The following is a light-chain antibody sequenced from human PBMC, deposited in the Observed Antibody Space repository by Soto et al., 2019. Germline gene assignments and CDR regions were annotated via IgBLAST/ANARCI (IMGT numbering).Light chain of an antibody. J-gene: IGKJ1*01. CDR3: KHYNSYSEA. CDR2: KAS. CDR1: QTISSW. V-gene: IGKV1-5*03. Sequence: IQIKQKPSTLSGSVGDRVTITCRASQTISSWLAWYQQKPGKAPKLLIYKASTLKSGVPSRFSGSGSGTEFTLTISSLQPDDFATYYCKHYNSYSEAFGQGTRLDIK.